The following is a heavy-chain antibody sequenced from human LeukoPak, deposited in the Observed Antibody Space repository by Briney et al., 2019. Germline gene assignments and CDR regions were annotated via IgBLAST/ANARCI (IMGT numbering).Heavy chain of an antibody. V-gene: IGHV1-2*02. Sequence: EASVKVSCKASGYTFTGYYMHWVRQAPGQGLEWMGWINPNSGGTNYAQKFQGRVTMTRDTSISTAYMGLSRLRSDDTAVYYCARVRTYYDILTGYSGAKAFDYWGQGTLVTVSS. D-gene: IGHD3-9*01. CDR3: ARVRTYYDILTGYSGAKAFDY. J-gene: IGHJ4*02. CDR2: INPNSGGT. CDR1: GYTFTGYY.